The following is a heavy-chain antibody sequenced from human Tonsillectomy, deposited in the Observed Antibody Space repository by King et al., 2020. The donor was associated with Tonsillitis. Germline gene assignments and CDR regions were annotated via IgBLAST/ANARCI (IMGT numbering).Heavy chain of an antibody. J-gene: IGHJ6*02. CDR3: AKVPFGNYYYSGMDV. D-gene: IGHD1-14*01. CDR1: GFAFSSYA. V-gene: IGHV3-23*04. CDR2: VSASGGTT. Sequence: VQLVESGGGLVQPGESLRLSCAASGFAFSSYAMSWVRQAPGKGLEWVSSVSASGGTTYYADSVKGRFTISRDNSKNTLSLQMNSLRADDTAVYYCAKVPFGNYYYSGMDVWGQGTTVTVSS.